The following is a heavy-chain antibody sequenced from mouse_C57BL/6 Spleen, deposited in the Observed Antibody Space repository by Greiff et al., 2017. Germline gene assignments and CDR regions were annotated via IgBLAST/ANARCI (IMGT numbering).Heavy chain of an antibody. V-gene: IGHV3-1*01. D-gene: IGHD2-5*01. CDR1: GYSITSGYD. Sequence: EVKVVESGPGMVKPSQSLSLTCTVTGYSITSGYDWHWIRHFPGNKLEWMGYISYSGSTNYNPSLKSRISITHDTSKNHFFLKLNSVTTEDTATYYCARDHYSNSWFAYWGQGTLVTVSA. J-gene: IGHJ3*01. CDR2: ISYSGST. CDR3: ARDHYSNSWFAY.